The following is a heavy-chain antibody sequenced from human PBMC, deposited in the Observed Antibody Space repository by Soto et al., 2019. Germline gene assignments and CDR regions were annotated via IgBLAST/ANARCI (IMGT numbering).Heavy chain of an antibody. V-gene: IGHV1-69*13. Sequence: SVKVSCKASGGTFSSYAISWVRQAPGQGLEWMGGIIPIFGTANYAQKFQGRVTITADESTSTAYMELSSLRSEDTAVYYCARDLDYYDSSGYPLNNWFDPWGQGTLVTVSS. CDR2: IIPIFGTA. D-gene: IGHD3-22*01. CDR3: ARDLDYYDSSGYPLNNWFDP. J-gene: IGHJ5*02. CDR1: GGTFSSYA.